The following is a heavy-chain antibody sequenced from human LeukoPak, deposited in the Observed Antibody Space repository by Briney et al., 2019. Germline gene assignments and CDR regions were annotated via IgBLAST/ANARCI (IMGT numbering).Heavy chain of an antibody. CDR1: GFTFSDYI. Sequence: GGSLRLSCAASGFTFSDYIMNWVRQAPGKGLEWVASISRNSTYIHYADSVKGRFTISRDNSKNTLYLQMNSLRVEDTALYYCAREDSSGAFDIWGQGTMVTVSS. J-gene: IGHJ3*02. CDR2: ISRNSTYI. D-gene: IGHD3-22*01. CDR3: AREDSSGAFDI. V-gene: IGHV3-21*01.